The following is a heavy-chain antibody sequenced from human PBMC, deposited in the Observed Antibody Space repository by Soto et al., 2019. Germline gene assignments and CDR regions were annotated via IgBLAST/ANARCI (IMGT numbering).Heavy chain of an antibody. CDR2: IYTSGST. D-gene: IGHD2-8*01. CDR1: GGSINSYY. V-gene: IGHV4-4*07. CDR3: ARDPLIVLMAPYGMDV. J-gene: IGHJ6*02. Sequence: SETLSLTCTVSGGSINSYYWSWIRQPAGKGLEWIGRIYTSGSTNYNPSLKSRVTMSVDTSKNQFSLKLSSVTAADTAVYYCARDPLIVLMAPYGMDVWGQGTTVTVSS.